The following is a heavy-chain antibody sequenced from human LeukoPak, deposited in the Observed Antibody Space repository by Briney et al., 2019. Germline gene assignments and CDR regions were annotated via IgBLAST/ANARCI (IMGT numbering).Heavy chain of an antibody. Sequence: GGSLRLSCAVSGFAVSDNFMSWVRQAPGKGLEWVSIIFAGGATYVADSMEGRFTISRHDSYNTLYLQMNSLNTEDTAVYYCAKNGPGGYYFDSWGQGTLVTVSS. D-gene: IGHD1-14*01. CDR3: AKNGPGGYYFDS. J-gene: IGHJ4*02. CDR1: GFAVSDNF. CDR2: IFAGGAT. V-gene: IGHV3-53*04.